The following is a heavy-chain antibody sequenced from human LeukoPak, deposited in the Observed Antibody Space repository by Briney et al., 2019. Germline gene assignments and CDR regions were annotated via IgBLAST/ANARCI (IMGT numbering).Heavy chain of an antibody. V-gene: IGHV1-24*01. D-gene: IGHD1-1*01. J-gene: IGHJ6*03. CDR1: GYTFTSYG. CDR3: ATAPRTDYYYYMDV. CDR2: FDPEDGET. Sequence: GASVKVSCKASGYTFTSYGISWVRQAPGKGLEWMGGFDPEDGETIYAQKFQGRVTMTEDTSTDTAYMELSSLRSEDTAVYYCATAPRTDYYYYMDVWGKGTTVTVSS.